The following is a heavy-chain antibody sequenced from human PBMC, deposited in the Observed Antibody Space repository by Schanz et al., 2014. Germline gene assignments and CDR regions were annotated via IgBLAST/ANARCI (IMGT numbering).Heavy chain of an antibody. CDR2: FHHEDGDT. V-gene: IGHV1-24*01. J-gene: IGHJ4*02. CDR3: ARDGEAAAGCDY. Sequence: QVQLVQSGAEVKKPGASVKVSCKASGYTFTSYDINWVRQAPGRGLEWMGGFHHEDGDTVYAQKFQGRVIMTEDTSTDTAYVELSRLTSEDTGVYYCARDGEAAAGCDYWGQGTLVAVSA. CDR1: GYTFTSYD. D-gene: IGHD6-13*01.